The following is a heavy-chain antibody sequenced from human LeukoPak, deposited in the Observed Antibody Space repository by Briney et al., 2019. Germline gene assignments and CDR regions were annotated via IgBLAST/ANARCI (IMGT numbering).Heavy chain of an antibody. V-gene: IGHV1-2*02. J-gene: IGHJ6*03. CDR1: GYTFTGYY. D-gene: IGHD6-19*01. CDR3: ARTGIAVAGPGIGYYYYMDV. CDR2: INPNSGGT. Sequence: GASVKVSCKASGYTFTGYYMHWVRQAPGQGLEWMGWINPNSGGTNYAQKFQGRVTMTRDTSISTAYMELSRLRSDDTAVYYCARTGIAVAGPGIGYYYYMDVWGKGTTVTVSS.